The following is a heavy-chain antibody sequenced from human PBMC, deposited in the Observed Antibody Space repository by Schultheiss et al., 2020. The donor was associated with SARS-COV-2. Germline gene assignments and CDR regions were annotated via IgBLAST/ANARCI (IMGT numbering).Heavy chain of an antibody. CDR3: ARDPAYYDFWSGTKTGVDY. D-gene: IGHD3-3*01. CDR1: GGSFSGYY. J-gene: IGHJ4*02. CDR2: INHSGST. Sequence: SETLSLTCAVYGGSFSGYYWSWIRQPPGKGLEWIGEINHSGSTNYNPSLKSRVTISVDTSKNQFSLKLSSVTAADTAVYYCARDPAYYDFWSGTKTGVDYWGQGTLVTVSS. V-gene: IGHV4-34*01.